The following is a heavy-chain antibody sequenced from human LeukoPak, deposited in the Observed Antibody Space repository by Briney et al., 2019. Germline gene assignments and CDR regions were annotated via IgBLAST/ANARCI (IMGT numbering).Heavy chain of an antibody. J-gene: IGHJ4*02. CDR2: ISGSGGST. Sequence: HAGGSLRLSCAASGFTFSSYAMSWVRQAPGKGLEWVSAISGSGGSTYYADSVKGRFTISRDNSKNTLYLQMNSLRAEDTAVYYCAKALQQHKFGDYFDYWGQGTLVTVSS. V-gene: IGHV3-23*01. CDR1: GFTFSSYA. D-gene: IGHD6-13*01. CDR3: AKALQQHKFGDYFDY.